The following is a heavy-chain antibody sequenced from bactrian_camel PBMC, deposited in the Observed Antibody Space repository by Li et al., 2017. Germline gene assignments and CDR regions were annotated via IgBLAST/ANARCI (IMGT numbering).Heavy chain of an antibody. CDR2: IDSGGRT. J-gene: IGHJ4*01. V-gene: IGHV3S53*01. CDR1: GDVVSDYV. Sequence: VQLVESGGGPVQPGGSLRLSCSGSGDVVSDYVMAWFRQAPGKEREGVASIDSGGRTGYADSVKGRFTISRDDAKNTMYLQMNNLQPEDTAMYYCAADVGSMSGNCQPNYWGQGTQVTVS. D-gene: IGHD6*01. CDR3: AADVGSMSGNCQPNY.